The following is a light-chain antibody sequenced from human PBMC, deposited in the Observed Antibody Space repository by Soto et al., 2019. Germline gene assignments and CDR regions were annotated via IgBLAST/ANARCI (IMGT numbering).Light chain of an antibody. CDR1: ASTIGRNY. Sequence: QSVLTQSPSASGTPGQRVTISCSGSASTIGRNYVYWYQQLPGTAPKHLIYRNSQRPSGVPDRFSGSRSGTSAPLAISGLRSEDEADYYCAAWDDNLSGLYVFGAGTKVTVL. J-gene: IGLJ1*01. V-gene: IGLV1-47*01. CDR2: RNS. CDR3: AAWDDNLSGLYV.